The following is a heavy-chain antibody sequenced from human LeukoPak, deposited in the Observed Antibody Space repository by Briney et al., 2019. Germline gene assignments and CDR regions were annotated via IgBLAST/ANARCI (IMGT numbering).Heavy chain of an antibody. J-gene: IGHJ4*02. D-gene: IGHD3-10*01. Sequence: PGGSLRLSCAASGFTFSSYGMHWVRQAPGKGLEWVAVISYDGSNKYYADSVKGRFTISRDNSKNTLYLQMNSLRAEDTAVYYCARDAGYYGSGSYIDYWGQGTLVTVSS. V-gene: IGHV3-30*03. CDR3: ARDAGYYGSGSYIDY. CDR1: GFTFSSYG. CDR2: ISYDGSNK.